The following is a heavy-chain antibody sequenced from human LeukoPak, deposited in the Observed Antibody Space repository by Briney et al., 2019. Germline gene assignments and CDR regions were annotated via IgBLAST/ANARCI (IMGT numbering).Heavy chain of an antibody. Sequence: WASVKVSCKASGYTFNSYGISWVRQAPGQGLEWMGWINPNSGGTNYAQKFQGWVTMTRDTSISTAYMELSRLRSDDTAVYYCARFKRVRGVIMPLGYFDLWGRGTLVTVSS. J-gene: IGHJ2*01. D-gene: IGHD3-10*01. CDR3: ARFKRVRGVIMPLGYFDL. V-gene: IGHV1-2*04. CDR2: INPNSGGT. CDR1: GYTFNSYG.